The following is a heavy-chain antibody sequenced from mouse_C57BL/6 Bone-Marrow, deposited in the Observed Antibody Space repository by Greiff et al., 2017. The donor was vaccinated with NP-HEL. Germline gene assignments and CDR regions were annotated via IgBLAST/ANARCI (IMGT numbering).Heavy chain of an antibody. CDR2: ISYDGSN. V-gene: IGHV3-6*01. Sequence: DVQLQESGPGLVKPSQSLSLTCSVTGYSITSGYYWNWIRQFPGNKLEWMGYISYDGSNNYNPSLKNRISITRDTSKNQFFLKLNSVTTEDTATYYCARDFYDGYYNPWYFDVWGTGTTVTVSS. CDR3: ARDFYDGYYNPWYFDV. J-gene: IGHJ1*03. D-gene: IGHD2-3*01. CDR1: GYSITSGYY.